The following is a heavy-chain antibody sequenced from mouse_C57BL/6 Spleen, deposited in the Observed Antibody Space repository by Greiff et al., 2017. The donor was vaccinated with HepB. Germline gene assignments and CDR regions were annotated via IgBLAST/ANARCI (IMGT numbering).Heavy chain of an antibody. V-gene: IGHV1-64*01. D-gene: IGHD1-1*01. CDR2: IHPNSGST. Sequence: QVQLQQPGAELVKPGASVKLSCKASGYTFTSYWMHWVKQRPGQGLEWIGMIHPNSGSTNYNEKFKSKATLTVDKSSSTAYMQLSSLTSEDSAVYYCARFDLLLRLVRAMDYWGQGTSVTVSS. J-gene: IGHJ4*01. CDR1: GYTFTSYW. CDR3: ARFDLLLRLVRAMDY.